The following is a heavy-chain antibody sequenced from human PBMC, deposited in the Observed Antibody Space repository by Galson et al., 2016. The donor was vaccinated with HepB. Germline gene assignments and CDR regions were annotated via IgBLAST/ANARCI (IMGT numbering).Heavy chain of an antibody. CDR3: AREFQYESRGFAYKRPFDY. V-gene: IGHV3-23*01. D-gene: IGHD3-22*01. CDR1: GFTFRSYA. Sequence: SLRLSCAASGFTFRSYAMSWVRQTPGKGLEWVSAISGSGDNTYYADSVRGRLTFSRDNSKNTLYLQMDNLRADDTAVYYCAREFQYESRGFAYKRPFDYWGQGTLVTVAS. J-gene: IGHJ4*02. CDR2: ISGSGDNT.